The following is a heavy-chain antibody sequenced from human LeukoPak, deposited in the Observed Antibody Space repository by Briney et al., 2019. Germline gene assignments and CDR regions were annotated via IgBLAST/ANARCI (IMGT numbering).Heavy chain of an antibody. D-gene: IGHD2-21*02. V-gene: IGHV4-30-4*01. CDR1: GGSISSGDYY. CDR2: IYYSGST. Sequence: PSETLSLTCTVSGGSISSGDYYWSWIRQPPGKGLEWIGYIYYSGSTYYNPSLKSRVTISVDTSKNQFSLKLSSVTAADTAVYYCARGGALAYCGGDCYRGAFDIWGQGTMVTVSS. J-gene: IGHJ3*02. CDR3: ARGGALAYCGGDCYRGAFDI.